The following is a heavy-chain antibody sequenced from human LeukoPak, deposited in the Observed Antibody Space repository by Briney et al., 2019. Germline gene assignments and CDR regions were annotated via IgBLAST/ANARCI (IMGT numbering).Heavy chain of an antibody. CDR1: EFAFSSYA. V-gene: IGHV3-23*01. CDR3: AKPTSPFDSGSSPFDY. CDR2: ISVTGGS. D-gene: IGHD3-10*01. Sequence: GGSLRLSCAASEFAFSSYAMSWVRQAPGKGLDWVSTISVTGGSYSADSVKGRFTISRDNSKNTLYLQMNSLRAEDTAVYYCAKPTSPFDSGSSPFDYWGQGTLVTVSS. J-gene: IGHJ4*02.